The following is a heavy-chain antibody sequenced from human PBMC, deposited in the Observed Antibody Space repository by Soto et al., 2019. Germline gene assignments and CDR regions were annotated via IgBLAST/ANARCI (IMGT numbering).Heavy chain of an antibody. J-gene: IGHJ6*02. V-gene: IGHV1-69*02. CDR3: ARTTDYYYGMDV. Sequence: QVQLVQSEAEVKKPGSSVKVSCKASGGTFSSYTISWVRQAPGQGLEWMGRIIPILGIANYAQKFQGRVTITADKSTSTAYMELSSLRSEDTAVYYCARTTDYYYGMDVWGQGTTVTVSS. CDR1: GGTFSSYT. CDR2: IIPILGIA.